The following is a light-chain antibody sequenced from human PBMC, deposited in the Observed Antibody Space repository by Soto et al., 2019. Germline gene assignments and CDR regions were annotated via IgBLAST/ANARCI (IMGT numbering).Light chain of an antibody. J-gene: IGKJ5*01. CDR3: QQYYMTPLS. CDR1: QSLFFSSNSKNY. V-gene: IGKV4-1*01. CDR2: WAS. Sequence: PDALAKCLDVGGSLNCKTSQSLFFSSNSKNYLAWYQKKPGQRPKLLISWASTRESGVPDRFSGSGSGTDFTLTISSLQAADVEVYYCQQYYMTPLSFGQGTRLEIK.